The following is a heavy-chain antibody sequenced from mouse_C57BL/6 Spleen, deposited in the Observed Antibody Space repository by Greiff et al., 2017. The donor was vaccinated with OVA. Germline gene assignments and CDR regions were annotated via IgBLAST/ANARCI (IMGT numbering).Heavy chain of an antibody. D-gene: IGHD2-3*01. CDR1: GFTFSDYG. Sequence: EVQLQQSGGGLVKPGGSLKLSCAASGFTFSDYGMHWVRQAPEKGLEWVAYISSGSSTIYYADTVKGRFTISRDNAKNTLFLQMTSLRSEDTAMYYCARKDGYSFYYAMDYWGQGTSVTVSS. CDR3: ARKDGYSFYYAMDY. V-gene: IGHV5-17*01. J-gene: IGHJ4*01. CDR2: ISSGSSTI.